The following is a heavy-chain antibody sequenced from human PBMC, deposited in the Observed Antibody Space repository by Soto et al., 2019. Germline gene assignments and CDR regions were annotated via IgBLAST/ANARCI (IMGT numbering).Heavy chain of an antibody. V-gene: IGHV4-61*08. CDR3: TREQSDDNYFDP. Sequence: TSETLSLTCTVSGAALSSGGYFYTWLRQTPGKGLEWLGYIYYSGGTNYNPSLKSRVTISLDKSKSQFCLRLISVTAADTAVYYCTREQSDDNYFDPWGQGTLVTVSS. J-gene: IGHJ5*02. D-gene: IGHD6-19*01. CDR1: GAALSSGGYF. CDR2: IYYSGGT.